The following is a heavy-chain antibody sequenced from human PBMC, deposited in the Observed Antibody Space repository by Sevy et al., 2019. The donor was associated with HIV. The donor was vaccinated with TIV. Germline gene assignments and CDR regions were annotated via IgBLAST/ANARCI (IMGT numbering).Heavy chain of an antibody. CDR2: ISYDGSNK. Sequence: GGSLRLSCAASGFTFSSYAMHWVRQAPGKGLEWVAVISYDGSNKYYADSVKGRLTISRDNSKNTRYLQMNSLRAEDTAVYYCARAEGVWGSYRYSTFDIWGQGTMVTVSS. CDR3: ARAEGVWGSYRYSTFDI. V-gene: IGHV3-30-3*01. CDR1: GFTFSSYA. D-gene: IGHD3-16*02. J-gene: IGHJ3*02.